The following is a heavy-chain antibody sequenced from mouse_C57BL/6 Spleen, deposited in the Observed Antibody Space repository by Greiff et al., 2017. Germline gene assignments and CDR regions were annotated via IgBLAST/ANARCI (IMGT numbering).Heavy chain of an antibody. V-gene: IGHV1-50*01. D-gene: IGHD2-2*01. CDR2: IDPSDSYT. J-gene: IGHJ4*01. CDR1: GYTFTSYW. Sequence: VQLQQPGAELVKPGASVKLSCKASGYTFTSYWMQWVQQRPGQGLEWIGEIDPSDSYTNYNQKFKGKATLTVDTASSTAYMQLSSLTSEDSAVYYCARVWLRYYAMDYWGQGTSVTVSS. CDR3: ARVWLRYYAMDY.